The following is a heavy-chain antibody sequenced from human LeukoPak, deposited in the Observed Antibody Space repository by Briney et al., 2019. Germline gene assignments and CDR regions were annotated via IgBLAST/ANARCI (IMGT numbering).Heavy chain of an antibody. CDR2: MNPNSGNT. Sequence: GASVKVSCKASGYTFTTYDINWVRQATGQGLEWMGWMNPNSGNTGYAQKFLGRVTMTRNTSMNTAYMELNSLRSEDTDVYYCARANYYGSGKKDLDYWGQGTLVTVSS. CDR1: GYTFTTYD. CDR3: ARANYYGSGKKDLDY. D-gene: IGHD3-10*01. J-gene: IGHJ4*02. V-gene: IGHV1-8*01.